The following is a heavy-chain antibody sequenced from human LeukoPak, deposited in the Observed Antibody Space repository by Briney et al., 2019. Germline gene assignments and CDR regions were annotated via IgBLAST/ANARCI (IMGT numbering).Heavy chain of an antibody. CDR2: ISAYNGNT. D-gene: IGHD2-2*01. CDR3: ARVWSARVSRNCSSTSCHFPGRAFDI. CDR1: GYTFTSYG. Sequence: GASVKVSCKASGYTFTSYGISWVRQAPGQGLEWMGWISAYNGNTNYAQKLQGRVTMTTDTSTSTAYMELRSLRSDDTAVYYCARVWSARVSRNCSSTSCHFPGRAFDIWGQGTMVTVSS. J-gene: IGHJ3*02. V-gene: IGHV1-18*01.